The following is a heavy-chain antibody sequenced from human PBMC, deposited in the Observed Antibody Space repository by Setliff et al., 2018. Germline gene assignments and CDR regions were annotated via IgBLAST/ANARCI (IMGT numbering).Heavy chain of an antibody. V-gene: IGHV4-39*01. CDR3: ARSLSSGSCWNSRPFYSDY. J-gene: IGHJ4*02. D-gene: IGHD3-10*01. CDR2: ISHSANK. Sequence: TSETLSLTCTVSGGSISDNSYYWGWIRQPPGKELEWIGGISHSANKYYNPSFRGRVTIPVDMSKNQFSLELTSVTAADTAVYYCARSLSSGSCWNSRPFYSDYWGQGTLVTVSS. CDR1: GGSISDNSYY.